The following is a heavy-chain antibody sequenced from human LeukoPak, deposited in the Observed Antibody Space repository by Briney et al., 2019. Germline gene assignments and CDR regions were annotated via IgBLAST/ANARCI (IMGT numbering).Heavy chain of an antibody. CDR3: AKSGDSSGYYSDAFDI. J-gene: IGHJ3*02. V-gene: IGHV3-30*02. CDR2: ISYDGSNK. CDR1: GFTFRGYG. D-gene: IGHD3-22*01. Sequence: GGFLRLSCAASGFTFRGYGMHWVRQAPGKGLEWVAFISYDGSNKYYADSVKGRFTISRDNSKNTVYLQMNSLRAEDTAVYYCAKSGDSSGYYSDAFDIWGQGTMVTVSS.